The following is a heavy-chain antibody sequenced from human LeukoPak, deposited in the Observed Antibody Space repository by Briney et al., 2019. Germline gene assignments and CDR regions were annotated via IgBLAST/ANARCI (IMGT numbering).Heavy chain of an antibody. D-gene: IGHD5-12*01. Sequence: ASVKVSCKASGYTFTGHYIHWVRQAPGQGFEWMGWINPNTGGTDDAQKFQDRIAISTYTSISTAYMELSRLRSDDTALYYCARDLATIDGIPWYYFENWGQGTLVTVS. CDR2: INPNTGGT. CDR1: GYTFTGHY. CDR3: ARDLATIDGIPWYYFEN. J-gene: IGHJ4*02. V-gene: IGHV1-2*02.